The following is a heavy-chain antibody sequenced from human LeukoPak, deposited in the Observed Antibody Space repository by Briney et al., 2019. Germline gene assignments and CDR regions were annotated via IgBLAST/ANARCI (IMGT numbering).Heavy chain of an antibody. V-gene: IGHV3-9*01. CDR1: GFTFDDYA. J-gene: IGHJ4*02. D-gene: IGHD6-19*01. CDR2: ISWNSGSI. Sequence: PGGSLRLSCAASGFTFDDYAMHWVRQAPGKGLEWVSGISWNSGSIGYADSVKGRFTISRDNAKNSLYLQMNSLRAEDTALYYCAKDMGSGWPKEWNYFDYWGQGTLVTVSS. CDR3: AKDMGSGWPKEWNYFDY.